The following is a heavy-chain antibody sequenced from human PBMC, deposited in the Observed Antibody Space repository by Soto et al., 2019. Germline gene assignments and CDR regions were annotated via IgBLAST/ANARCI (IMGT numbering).Heavy chain of an antibody. Sequence: GGSLRLSCAASGFTFSNYLMSWARQAPGKGLEWVANINQSGSEKYYVDSVKGRFTISRDNAKNSLYLQMNSLRAEDTAVYYCARDGAAAAPETREYYFDYWGQGTLVTVSS. CDR1: GFTFSNYL. V-gene: IGHV3-7*03. D-gene: IGHD6-25*01. J-gene: IGHJ4*02. CDR2: INQSGSEK. CDR3: ARDGAAAAPETREYYFDY.